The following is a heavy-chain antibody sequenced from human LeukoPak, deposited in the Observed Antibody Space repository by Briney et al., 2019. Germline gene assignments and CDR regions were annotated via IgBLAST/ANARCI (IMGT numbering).Heavy chain of an antibody. Sequence: SETLSLTCAVYGGSFSGYYWSWIRQPPGKGLEWIGEINHSGSTNYNPSLKSRVTISVDTSKNQFSLKLSSVAAADTAVYYCARAGWFDPWGQGTLVTVSS. CDR3: ARAGWFDP. J-gene: IGHJ5*02. V-gene: IGHV4-34*01. CDR1: GGSFSGYY. CDR2: INHSGST.